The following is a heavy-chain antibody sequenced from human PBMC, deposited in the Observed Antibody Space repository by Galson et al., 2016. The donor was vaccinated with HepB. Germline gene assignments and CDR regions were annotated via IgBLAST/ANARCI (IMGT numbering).Heavy chain of an antibody. CDR3: ARVLGYCSSTSCYQQWFDP. Sequence: SETLSLTCTVSGGSISSSYWSWIRQPPGKGLEWIGYIYYSGSTNYNPSLKSRIPISLDTSKNQFSLKLNSVTAADTAVYYCARVLGYCSSTSCYQQWFDPWGQGTLVTVSS. D-gene: IGHD2-2*01. V-gene: IGHV4-59*01. J-gene: IGHJ5*02. CDR2: IYYSGST. CDR1: GGSISSSY.